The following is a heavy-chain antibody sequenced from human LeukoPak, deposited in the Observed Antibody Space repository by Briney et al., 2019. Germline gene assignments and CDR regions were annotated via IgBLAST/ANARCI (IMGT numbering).Heavy chain of an antibody. CDR3: ARDCLNYDFWSGYSRPSYYYYGMDV. Sequence: SETLSLTCAVYGGSFSGYYWSWIRQPPGKGLEWIGEINHSGSTNYNPSLKSRVTISVDTSKNQFSLKLSSVTAADTAVYCCARDCLNYDFWSGYSRPSYYYYGMDVWGQGTTVTVSS. CDR1: GGSFSGYY. CDR2: INHSGST. D-gene: IGHD3-3*01. J-gene: IGHJ6*02. V-gene: IGHV4-34*01.